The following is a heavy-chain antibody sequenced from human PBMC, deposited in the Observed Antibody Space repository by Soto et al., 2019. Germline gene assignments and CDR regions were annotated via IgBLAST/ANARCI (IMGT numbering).Heavy chain of an antibody. CDR1: GFTFDNYA. CDR2: ISWDSGSI. D-gene: IGHD6-25*01. CDR3: AKDAAYYFDY. J-gene: IGHJ4*02. V-gene: IGHV3-9*01. Sequence: EVQLVESGGGLIQPGRSLRLSCAASGFTFDNYAMHWVRQAPGKGLEWVSGISWDSGSIEYADSVRGRFTISRDNARNSLYLRMSSLRPEDTALYYCAKDAAYYFDYWGRGTLVTVSS.